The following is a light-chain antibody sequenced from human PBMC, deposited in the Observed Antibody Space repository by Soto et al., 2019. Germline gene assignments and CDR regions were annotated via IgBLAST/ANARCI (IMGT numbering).Light chain of an antibody. V-gene: IGKV2D-29*01. Sequence: DVVMTQTPLSLSVTPGQPASISCKSTHSLLLGDGKTYLYWYLQKSGQPPQIVIYEVSNRFSGVPDRFSGSGSGTDFKLKISRVEAEDVGVYYCMQSVQLPITXGQGTRLDIK. CDR2: EVS. CDR1: HSLLLGDGKTY. J-gene: IGKJ5*01. CDR3: MQSVQLPIT.